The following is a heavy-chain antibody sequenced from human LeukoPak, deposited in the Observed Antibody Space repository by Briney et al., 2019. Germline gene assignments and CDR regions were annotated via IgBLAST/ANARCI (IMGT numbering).Heavy chain of an antibody. J-gene: IGHJ4*02. D-gene: IGHD6-19*01. CDR2: INPYSGST. CDR3: ARVRFIAVAGNLLFDY. Sequence: ASVKVSCKASGYTFTGYYMHWVRQAPGQGLEWMGWINPYSGSTNYAQKFQGRVTMTRDTSISTAYMELSRLRSDDTAVYSCARVRFIAVAGNLLFDYWGQGTLVTVSS. CDR1: GYTFTGYY. V-gene: IGHV1-2*02.